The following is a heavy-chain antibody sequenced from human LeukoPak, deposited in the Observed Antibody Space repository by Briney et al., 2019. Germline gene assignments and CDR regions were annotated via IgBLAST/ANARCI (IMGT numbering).Heavy chain of an antibody. CDR2: MYYRGST. CDR3: ARQGERWLPPPNFDY. J-gene: IGHJ4*02. CDR1: GGSISSSGYY. V-gene: IGHV4-39*01. Sequence: KPSETLSLTCPVSGGSISSSGYYWGWIRQPPGKGLEWIGSMYYRGSTYYNPSLKSRVTMSVDTSKNQFSLKLSSVTAADTAVYYCARQGERWLPPPNFDYWGQGAQVTVSS. D-gene: IGHD5-24*01.